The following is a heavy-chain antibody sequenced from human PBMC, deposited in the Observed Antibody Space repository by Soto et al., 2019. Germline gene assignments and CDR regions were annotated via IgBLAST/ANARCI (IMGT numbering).Heavy chain of an antibody. J-gene: IGHJ5*02. V-gene: IGHV1-69*13. D-gene: IGHD3-22*01. CDR3: ARGPNYYDSSGGFDP. Sequence: GASVKVSCKASGGTFSSYAISWVRQAPGQGLEWKGGIIPIFGTANYAQKFQGRVTITADESTSTAYMELSSLRSEDTAVYYCARGPNYYDSSGGFDPWGQGTLVTVSS. CDR1: GGTFSSYA. CDR2: IIPIFGTA.